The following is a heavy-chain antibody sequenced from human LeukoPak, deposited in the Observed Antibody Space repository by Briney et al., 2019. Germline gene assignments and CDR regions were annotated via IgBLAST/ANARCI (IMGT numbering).Heavy chain of an antibody. V-gene: IGHV3-13*01. Sequence: GGSLRLSCAASGFTFSSYDMHWVRHATGKGLEWVSAIGTAGDTYYPGSVKGRFTISRENAKNSLYLQMNSLRAGDTAVYYCARGSYDSSGYYPYYFDYWGQGTLVTVSS. CDR2: IGTAGDT. CDR3: ARGSYDSSGYYPYYFDY. D-gene: IGHD3-22*01. J-gene: IGHJ4*02. CDR1: GFTFSSYD.